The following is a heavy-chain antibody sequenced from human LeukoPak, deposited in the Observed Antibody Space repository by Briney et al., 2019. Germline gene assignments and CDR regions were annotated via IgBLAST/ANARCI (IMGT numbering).Heavy chain of an antibody. CDR2: ISSSSSYT. CDR1: GFTFSDVY. Sequence: PRESLRLSCAATGFTFSDVYISWIPQAPGKGLEWVSYISSSSSYTNYADSVKGRFTISRDNAKNSLSLQMNSLRAEDTAVYYCARTRGRGSGGHFDIWGQGTMVTVSS. J-gene: IGHJ3*02. V-gene: IGHV3-11*06. CDR3: ARTRGRGSGGHFDI.